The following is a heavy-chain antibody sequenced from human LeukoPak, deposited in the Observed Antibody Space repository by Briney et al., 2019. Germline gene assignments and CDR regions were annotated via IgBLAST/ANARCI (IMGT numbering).Heavy chain of an antibody. CDR1: GFTFSTYG. D-gene: IGHD1-26*01. CDR3: ARGGYIGTYFFNY. CDR2: VWYDGTNI. V-gene: IGHV3-33*01. J-gene: IGHJ4*02. Sequence: GGSLRLSCAASGFTFSTYGMHWVRQAPGKGLEWVAVVWYDGTNIHYVDSVKGRFTISRDNSKSTLYLQMNSLTAEDTAVYYCARGGYIGTYFFNYWGQGTPVTVSS.